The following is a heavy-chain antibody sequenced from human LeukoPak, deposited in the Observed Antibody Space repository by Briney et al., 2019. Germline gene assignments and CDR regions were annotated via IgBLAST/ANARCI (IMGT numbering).Heavy chain of an antibody. CDR1: GASISGSGYY. Sequence: SETLSLTCTVSGASISGSGYYWGWIRQPPGKGLEWIGNIYDSGSTYYNASLQSRVTISVDTSKNHFSLKLSSVTAADTAVYYCARGPTYQPIDYWGQGTLVTVSS. CDR2: IYDSGST. J-gene: IGHJ4*02. CDR3: ARGPTYQPIDY. D-gene: IGHD2-2*01. V-gene: IGHV4-39*02.